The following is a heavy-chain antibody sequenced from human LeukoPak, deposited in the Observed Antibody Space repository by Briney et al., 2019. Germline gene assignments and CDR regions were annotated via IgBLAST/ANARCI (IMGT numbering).Heavy chain of an antibody. V-gene: IGHV3-11*06. CDR3: ARVGSMVRGPNYFDY. CDR1: GFTFSDYY. Sequence: GGSLRLSCAASGFTFSDYYMSWIRQAPGKGLEWVSYISSSSSYTNYADSVKGRFPISRDNAKNSLYLQMNSLRAEDTAVYYCARVGSMVRGPNYFDYWGQGTLVTVFS. CDR2: ISSSSSYT. D-gene: IGHD3-10*01. J-gene: IGHJ4*02.